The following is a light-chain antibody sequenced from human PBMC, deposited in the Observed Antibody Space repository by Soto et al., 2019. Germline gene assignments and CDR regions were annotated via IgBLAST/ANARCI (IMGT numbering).Light chain of an antibody. V-gene: IGKV3-15*01. CDR3: QHYSYLPYT. J-gene: IGKJ2*01. CDR1: QTIDTA. Sequence: ESDRIQYPSALYLSHRHRPTLSCMSSQTIDTALAWYQRRPGQALMLLIYDASTRATGVPARFSGSGSGTDFTLTISSLQSEDFAVYYCQHYSYLPYTFGQGTKVDIK. CDR2: DAS.